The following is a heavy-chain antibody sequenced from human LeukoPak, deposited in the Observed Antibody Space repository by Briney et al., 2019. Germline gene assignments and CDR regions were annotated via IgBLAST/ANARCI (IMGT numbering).Heavy chain of an antibody. CDR2: IYYSGGI. J-gene: IGHJ3*02. CDR1: GYSISSSNY. Sequence: SDTLSLTCAVSGYSISSSNYWAWIRQPPGRGLEWIGHIYYSGGIYYNPSLKSRVTMSVDTSKNQFSLKLSSVTAVDTAVYYCARKATTGPTKAAFDIWGQGTMVTVSS. CDR3: ARKATTGPTKAAFDI. V-gene: IGHV4-28*05. D-gene: IGHD4-17*01.